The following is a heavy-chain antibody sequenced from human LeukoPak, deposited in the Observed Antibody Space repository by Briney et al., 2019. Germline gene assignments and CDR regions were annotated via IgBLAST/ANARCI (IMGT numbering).Heavy chain of an antibody. CDR1: GESFTGYY. J-gene: IGHJ2*01. D-gene: IGHD4-17*01. CDR2: INHSGST. Sequence: SETLSLTCAVYGESFTGYYWNWIRQPPGKGLEWIGEINHSGSTNYNPSLKSRVTISVDTSKNQFSLKLSSVTAADTAVYYCARAPTYGDYWYFDLWGRGTLVTVSS. V-gene: IGHV4-34*01. CDR3: ARAPTYGDYWYFDL.